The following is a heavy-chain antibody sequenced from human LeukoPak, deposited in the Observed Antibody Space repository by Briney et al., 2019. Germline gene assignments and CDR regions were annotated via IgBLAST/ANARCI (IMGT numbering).Heavy chain of an antibody. Sequence: PGTSLTLSCTTSVLTFTRHCFHWLRKVVGKRLEWVAFVRNDASDTYHANSVKGRFSVSRDDSKNTLYLQMNSLRPEDTAIYYCARDRGKDYFDSWGQGTQVTVSS. CDR1: VLTFTRHC. V-gene: IGHV3-33*01. CDR3: ARDRGKDYFDS. CDR2: VRNDASDT. J-gene: IGHJ4*02. D-gene: IGHD4-23*01.